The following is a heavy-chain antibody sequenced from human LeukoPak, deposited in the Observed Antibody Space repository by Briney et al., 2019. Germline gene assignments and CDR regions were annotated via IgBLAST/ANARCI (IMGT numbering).Heavy chain of an antibody. J-gene: IGHJ4*02. CDR2: INPNSGGT. D-gene: IGHD3-10*01. CDR1: GYTFTGYY. Sequence: ASVKVSCKASGYTFTGYYMHWVRQAPGQGLEWMGRINPNSGGTNYAQKFQGRVTMTRDTSISTAYMELSRLRSDDTAVYYCARDVMVRGVIIKGPFDYWGQGTLVTVSS. V-gene: IGHV1-2*06. CDR3: ARDVMVRGVIIKGPFDY.